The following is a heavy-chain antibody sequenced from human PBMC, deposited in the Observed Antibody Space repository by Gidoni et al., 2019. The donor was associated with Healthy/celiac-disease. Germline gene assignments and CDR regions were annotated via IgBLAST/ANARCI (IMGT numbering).Heavy chain of an antibody. CDR1: GFTFSDYY. Sequence: QVQLVESGGGLVKPGGSLRLSCAASGFTFSDYYMSWIRQAPGKGLGCVSYISSSSSYTNYADSVKGRFTISRDNAKNSLYLQMNSLRAEDTAVYYCAREVGPYYYYYGMDVWGKGTTVTVSS. CDR2: ISSSSSYT. V-gene: IGHV3-11*06. CDR3: AREVGPYYYYYGMDV. J-gene: IGHJ6*04.